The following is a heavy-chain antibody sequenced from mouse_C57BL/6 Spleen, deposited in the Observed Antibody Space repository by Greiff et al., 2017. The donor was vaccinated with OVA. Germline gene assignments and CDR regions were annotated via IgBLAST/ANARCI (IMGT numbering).Heavy chain of an antibody. CDR1: GYTFTSYW. CDR2: IYPGSGST. J-gene: IGHJ4*01. CDR3: AGSFYAMDY. V-gene: IGHV1-55*01. Sequence: QVQLQQPGAELVKPGASVKMSCTASGYTFTSYWITWVKQGPGQGLEWIGAIYPGSGSTNYNEKFKSKATLTVDTSSSTAYMQLSSLTAEDSAVYNYAGSFYAMDYWGQGTTVTVSS.